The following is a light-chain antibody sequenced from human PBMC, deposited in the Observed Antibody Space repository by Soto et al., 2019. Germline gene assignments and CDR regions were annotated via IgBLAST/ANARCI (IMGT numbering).Light chain of an antibody. CDR2: GAS. CDR3: QQYGSSPRT. CDR1: QSVSSSY. V-gene: IGKV3-20*01. J-gene: IGKJ1*01. Sequence: DIVLTQPPGALSLPQVERPTLSCRASQSVSSSYLAWYQQKPGQAPRLLIYGASSRATGIPDRFSGSGSGTDFTLTISRLEPEDFAVYYCQQYGSSPRTFGQGTMVDIK.